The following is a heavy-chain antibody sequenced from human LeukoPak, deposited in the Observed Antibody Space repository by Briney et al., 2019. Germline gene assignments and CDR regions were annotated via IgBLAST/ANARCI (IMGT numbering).Heavy chain of an antibody. D-gene: IGHD3-10*01. Sequence: SQTLSLTCTVSGGSISSGSYYWSWIRQPPGKGLEWIGYIYYSGSTNYNPSLKSRVTISVDTSKNQFSLKLSSVTAADTAVYYCAGESQDAFDIWGQGTMVTVSS. CDR3: AGESQDAFDI. CDR2: IYYSGST. J-gene: IGHJ3*02. V-gene: IGHV4-61*01. CDR1: GGSISSGSYY.